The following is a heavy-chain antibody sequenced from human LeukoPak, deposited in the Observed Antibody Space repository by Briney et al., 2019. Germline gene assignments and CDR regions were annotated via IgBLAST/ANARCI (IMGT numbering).Heavy chain of an antibody. J-gene: IGHJ3*02. CDR1: GYTFTSYY. V-gene: IGHV1-46*01. Sequence: EASVKVSCKASGYTFTSYYIHWVRQAPGQGLEWMGIIYPSGGSTTYAQKFQGRVTMTRDMSTSTVYMELSSLRSEDTAAYYCAIGYCRGGSCDDEPGDAFNIWGQGTMVTVSS. CDR3: AIGYCRGGSCDDEPGDAFNI. CDR2: IYPSGGST. D-gene: IGHD2-15*01.